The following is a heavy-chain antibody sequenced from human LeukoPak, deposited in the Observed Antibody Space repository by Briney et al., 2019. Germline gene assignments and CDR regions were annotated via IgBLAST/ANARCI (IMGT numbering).Heavy chain of an antibody. CDR3: ARNLGYASGSYYNVNWFDP. CDR1: GGSISSSSYY. J-gene: IGHJ5*02. CDR2: IYTSGST. Sequence: KPSETLSLTCTVSGGSISSSSYYWSWVRQPAGKGLEWIGRIYTSGSTHYNPSLKSRVTISVDTSKNQFSLKLSSVTAADTAVYYCARNLGYASGSYYNVNWFDPWGQGTLVTVSS. V-gene: IGHV4-61*02. D-gene: IGHD3-10*01.